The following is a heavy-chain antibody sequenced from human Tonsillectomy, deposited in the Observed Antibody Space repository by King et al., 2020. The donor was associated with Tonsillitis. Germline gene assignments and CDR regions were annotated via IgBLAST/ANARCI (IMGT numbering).Heavy chain of an antibody. CDR2: INRSGGGT. Sequence: VQLVESGGGLIQPGGSLRLSCEASGFTFSSYTMTWVRQAPGKGLEWVSAINRSGGGTYYADSVKGRFTISRDNSRNTLYLQMYSLRAEDTAVYYCAKDFVGFGEGFGLDVWGQGTTVIVSS. J-gene: IGHJ6*02. CDR1: GFTFSSYT. D-gene: IGHD3-10*01. CDR3: AKDFVGFGEGFGLDV. V-gene: IGHV3-23*04.